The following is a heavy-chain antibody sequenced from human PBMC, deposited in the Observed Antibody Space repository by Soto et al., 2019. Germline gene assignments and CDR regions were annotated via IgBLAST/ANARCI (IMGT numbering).Heavy chain of an antibody. D-gene: IGHD5-12*01. CDR3: AMGGGYDDWFDP. Sequence: QVQLVQSGAEVKKPGSSVKVSCKASGGTFSSYTISWVRQAHGQGLEWMGRIIPILGIANYAQKFQGRVTITADKSTSTAYMELSTLRSEDTAVYYCAMGGGYDDWFDPWGQGTLVTVSS. CDR1: GGTFSSYT. CDR2: IIPILGIA. V-gene: IGHV1-69*02. J-gene: IGHJ5*02.